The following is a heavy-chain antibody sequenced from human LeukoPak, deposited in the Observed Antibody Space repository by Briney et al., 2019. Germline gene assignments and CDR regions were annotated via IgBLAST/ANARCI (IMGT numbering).Heavy chain of an antibody. J-gene: IGHJ4*02. CDR2: IWYDGSNE. CDR3: AKDGPYYYDSSGIDY. CDR1: GFTFSSYG. Sequence: GGAPRHSCAESGFTFSSYGMHWVRHALGKGLGWVAVIWYDGSNEYYADSVKGGCTISRDNSKNTLYLQMNSLRAEDTAVYYCAKDGPYYYDSSGIDYWGQGTLVTVSS. D-gene: IGHD3-22*01. V-gene: IGHV3-33*06.